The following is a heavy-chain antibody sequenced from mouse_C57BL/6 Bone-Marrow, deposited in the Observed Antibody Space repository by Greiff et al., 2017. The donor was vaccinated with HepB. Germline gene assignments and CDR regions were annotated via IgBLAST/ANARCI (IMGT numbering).Heavy chain of an antibody. CDR1: GYTFTSYW. Sequence: QVQLQQPGAELVMPGASVKLSCKASGYTFTSYWMHWVKQRPGQGLEWIGEIDPSDSYTNYNQKFKGKSTLTVDKSSSTAYMQLSSLTSEDSAVYYGARHYYDYDEGFAYWGQGTLVTVSA. D-gene: IGHD2-4*01. J-gene: IGHJ3*01. CDR2: IDPSDSYT. V-gene: IGHV1-69*01. CDR3: ARHYYDYDEGFAY.